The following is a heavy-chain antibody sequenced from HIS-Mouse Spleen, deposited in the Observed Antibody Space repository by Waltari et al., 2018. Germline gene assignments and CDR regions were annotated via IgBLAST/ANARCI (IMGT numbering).Heavy chain of an antibody. Sequence: QVQLVESGGGVVQPGRSLRLSCAASGFTSSSYSMPGVRRAPGKGLEWVAVISYDGSNKYYADSVKGRFTISRDNSKNTLYLQMNSLRAEDTAVYYCARGAAVAGRNFDYWGQGTLVTVSS. V-gene: IGHV3-30-3*01. CDR3: ARGAAVAGRNFDY. D-gene: IGHD6-19*01. CDR2: ISYDGSNK. J-gene: IGHJ4*02. CDR1: GFTSSSYS.